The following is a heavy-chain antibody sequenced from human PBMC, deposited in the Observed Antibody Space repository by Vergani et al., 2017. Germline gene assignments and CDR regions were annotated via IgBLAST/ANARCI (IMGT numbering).Heavy chain of an antibody. Sequence: QVQLVQSENEVKKPGASVKVSCKASGYTFTDFGISWLRQAPGQGLEWMGWISGYNGNTNSAQKFQGRVTMTTDTSTSTAYMELSSLKSDDAAMYFCVRDLGSGLYRVGYDYWGQGTLLTVSS. D-gene: IGHD6-19*01. CDR2: ISGYNGNT. J-gene: IGHJ4*02. CDR3: VRDLGSGLYRVGYDY. CDR1: GYTFTDFG. V-gene: IGHV1-18*01.